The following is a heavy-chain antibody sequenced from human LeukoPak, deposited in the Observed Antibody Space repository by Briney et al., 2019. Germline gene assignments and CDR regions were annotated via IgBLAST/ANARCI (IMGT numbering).Heavy chain of an antibody. D-gene: IGHD6-13*01. CDR2: ISGNGGST. CDR1: GFTFSNYA. Sequence: GGSLRLSCAASGFTFSNYAMSRVRQAPGKGMEWVSTISGNGGSTYYADSVKGRFTTSRDNTKNTVYLQMSSLRAEDTAVYYCAKRIAATSFDYWGQGTLVTVSS. V-gene: IGHV3-23*01. CDR3: AKRIAATSFDY. J-gene: IGHJ4*02.